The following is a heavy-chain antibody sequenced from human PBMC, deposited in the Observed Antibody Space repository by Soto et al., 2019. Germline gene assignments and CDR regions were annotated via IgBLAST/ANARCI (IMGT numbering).Heavy chain of an antibody. CDR1: GGTFSSYT. Sequence: QVQLVQSGAEVKKPGSSVKVSCKASGGTFSSYTISWVRQAPGQGLEWMGRIISILGIANYAQKFQGRVTITADKSTSTAYMELSSLRSEDTAVYYCTTYYYGSGSDRGTAPYYFDYWGQGTLVTVSS. CDR3: TTYYYGSGSDRGTAPYYFDY. D-gene: IGHD3-10*01. CDR2: IISILGIA. J-gene: IGHJ4*02. V-gene: IGHV1-69*02.